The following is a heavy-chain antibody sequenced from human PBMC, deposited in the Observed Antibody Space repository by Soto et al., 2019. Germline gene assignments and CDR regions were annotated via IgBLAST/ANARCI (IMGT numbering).Heavy chain of an antibody. D-gene: IGHD3-9*01. CDR3: ARGYYDILTGYYVFAY. CDR1: GYTFTRYP. Sequence: SSVKVYCKASGYTFTRYPVSWVRHTPGQGLEWMGGIIPIFGTANYAQKFQGRVTITADESTSTAYMELSSLRSEDTAVYYCARGYYDILTGYYVFAYWGQGTLVTVSS. J-gene: IGHJ4*02. V-gene: IGHV1-69*13. CDR2: IIPIFGTA.